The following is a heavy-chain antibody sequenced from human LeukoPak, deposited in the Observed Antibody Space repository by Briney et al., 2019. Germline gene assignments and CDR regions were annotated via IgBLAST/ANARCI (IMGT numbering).Heavy chain of an antibody. D-gene: IGHD3-3*01. CDR2: ISSSSSYI. Sequence: GGSLRLSCAASGFTFSSYSMNWVRQAPGKGLEWVSSISSSSSYIYYADSVKGRFTISRDNAKNSLYLQMNSLRAEDTAVYYCAREHPYTFNYDFWSGYFRDAFDIWGQGTMVTVSS. V-gene: IGHV3-21*01. CDR3: AREHPYTFNYDFWSGYFRDAFDI. CDR1: GFTFSSYS. J-gene: IGHJ3*02.